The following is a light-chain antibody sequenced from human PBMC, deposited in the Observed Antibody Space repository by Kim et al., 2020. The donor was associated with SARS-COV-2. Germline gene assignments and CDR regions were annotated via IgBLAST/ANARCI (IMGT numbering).Light chain of an antibody. CDR2: GAS. J-gene: IGKJ3*01. CDR1: QGITNY. V-gene: IGKV1-27*01. Sequence: DVQMTQSPSSLSSSVGDRVTITCRASQGITNYLVWYQQKPGQITKLLIYGASTLQSGVPSRFSGSGSGTDFTLTISSLQPEDVATYYWQKYNTAPFTFGHGTKVDIK. CDR3: QKYNTAPFT.